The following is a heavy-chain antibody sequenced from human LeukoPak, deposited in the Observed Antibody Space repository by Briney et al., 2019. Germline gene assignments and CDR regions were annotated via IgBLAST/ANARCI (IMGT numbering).Heavy chain of an antibody. CDR1: GYTFTGYY. CDR2: INPNSGGT. J-gene: IGHJ6*02. Sequence: SVKVSCKASGYTFTGYYMHWVRQPPGQGLEWMGWINPNSGGTNYAQKFQGRVTMTRDTSISTAYMELSRLRSDDTAVYYCARENGDYWTRNYYYGMDVWGQGTTVTVSS. CDR3: ARENGDYWTRNYYYGMDV. D-gene: IGHD4-17*01. V-gene: IGHV1-2*02.